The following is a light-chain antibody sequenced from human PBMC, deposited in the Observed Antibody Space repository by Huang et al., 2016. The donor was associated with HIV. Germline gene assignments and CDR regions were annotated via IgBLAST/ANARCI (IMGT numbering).Light chain of an antibody. CDR2: GAS. V-gene: IGKV1-8*01. J-gene: IGKJ1*01. CDR3: QQYYDYPWT. Sequence: AIRMTQSPSALSASVGDRVTITCRASQGVSSYLDWYQQKPGKDPKFLIYGASTLQSGVPSRFNGSGSGTDCTLTISCLQSEDFASYYCQQYYDYPWTFGQGTKVEIK. CDR1: QGVSSY.